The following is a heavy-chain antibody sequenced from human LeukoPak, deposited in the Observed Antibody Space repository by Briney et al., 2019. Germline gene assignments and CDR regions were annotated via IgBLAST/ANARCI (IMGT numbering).Heavy chain of an antibody. D-gene: IGHD3-9*01. Sequence: GGSLRLSCAASGFTFSSYAMSWVRQAPGKGLEWVAVISYDGSNKYYADSVKGRFTISRDKSKNTLYLQMNSLRAEDTAVYYCARSPPYYDILTGPPQAYYFDYWGQGTLVTVSS. V-gene: IGHV3-30-3*01. CDR1: GFTFSSYA. CDR3: ARSPPYYDILTGPPQAYYFDY. CDR2: ISYDGSNK. J-gene: IGHJ4*02.